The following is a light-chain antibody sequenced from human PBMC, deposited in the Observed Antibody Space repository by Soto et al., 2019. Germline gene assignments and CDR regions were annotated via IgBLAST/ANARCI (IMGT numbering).Light chain of an antibody. V-gene: IGKV1-5*03. Sequence: DIQMTQSPSTLSASVGGRVTNTCRASQSISTWLAWYQQKPGKAPKLLIYKASNLEGGVPSRFSGSGSGTEFTITINSLQPDDFATYYCQQYNTYPLSFGGGTKVDIK. CDR2: KAS. CDR3: QQYNTYPLS. J-gene: IGKJ4*01. CDR1: QSISTW.